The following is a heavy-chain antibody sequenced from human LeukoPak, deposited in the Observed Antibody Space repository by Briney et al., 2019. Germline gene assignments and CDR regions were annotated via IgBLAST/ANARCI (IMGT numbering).Heavy chain of an antibody. J-gene: IGHJ4*02. CDR2: ISYDGSNT. CDR1: GFTFSSYT. D-gene: IGHD3-22*01. CDR3: TRDPNRGSGHYYGY. Sequence: GSLRLSYAASGFTFSSYTLHWGRPAPGRGLGWGAVISYDGSNTYYTDSVKGRFTISRDNSKNTLYLQVNSLRAEDSAVYYCTRDPNRGSGHYYGYWGQGTLVTVSS. V-gene: IGHV3-30-3*01.